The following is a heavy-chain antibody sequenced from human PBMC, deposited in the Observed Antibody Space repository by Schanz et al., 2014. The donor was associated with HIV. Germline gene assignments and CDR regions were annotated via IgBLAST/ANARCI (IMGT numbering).Heavy chain of an antibody. Sequence: VQLVESGGGVVQPGRSRRLACAASGFTFSSYDMHWIRQAPGRGLEWVALISDDGSKKFYADSVKGRFVISRDNSNNTLYLQMNRLRAEDTALYFCANDPELTTITGYFDSWGQGTLVTVSS. D-gene: IGHD4-4*01. V-gene: IGHV3-30*18. CDR1: GFTFSSYD. J-gene: IGHJ4*02. CDR2: ISDDGSKK. CDR3: ANDPELTTITGYFDS.